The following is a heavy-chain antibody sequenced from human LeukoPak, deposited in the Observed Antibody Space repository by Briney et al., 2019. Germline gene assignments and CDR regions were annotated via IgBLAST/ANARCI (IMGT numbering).Heavy chain of an antibody. CDR3: GTFTAPRNAFDL. Sequence: ASVKVSCKASGHSFNAYYIHWVRQATGQGLQWMGRIDPNSGDTKYTQKFQGRVSMTRDTSISTAYMELSRLTSDDTAVYYCGTFTAPRNAFDLLGQGTMVTVSS. CDR2: IDPNSGDT. J-gene: IGHJ3*01. V-gene: IGHV1-2*06. CDR1: GHSFNAYY. D-gene: IGHD3-16*01.